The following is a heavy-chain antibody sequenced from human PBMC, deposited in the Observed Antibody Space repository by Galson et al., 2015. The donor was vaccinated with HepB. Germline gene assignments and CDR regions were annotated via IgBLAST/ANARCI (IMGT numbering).Heavy chain of an antibody. CDR3: ARGTYDFDSGWLDP. CDR1: SFTFNTYA. J-gene: IGHJ5*02. V-gene: IGHV3-30-3*01. Sequence: SLRLSCAASSFTFNTYAMHWVRQAPGKGLEWVAVISFNEGSEYYADSVRGRFTISRDNSKHTLSLQMNSLRPEDTAVYYCARGTYDFDSGWLDPWGQGTLVTVSS. D-gene: IGHD3-3*01. CDR2: ISFNEGSE.